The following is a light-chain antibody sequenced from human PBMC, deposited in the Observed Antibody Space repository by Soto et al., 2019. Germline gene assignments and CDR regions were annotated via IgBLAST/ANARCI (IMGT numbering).Light chain of an antibody. J-gene: IGKJ2*01. CDR2: GGS. CDR3: QQSNNLPST. Sequence: EIVMTHSPATLSVSPGERATLSCKASQSVRGSLAWYQQKHGHAPRLLIYGGSTRATGIPARFSSSQCGKEFTLTINSLQSEDFALYFGQQSNNLPSTCGQGTKLEI. V-gene: IGKV3-15*01. CDR1: QSVRGS.